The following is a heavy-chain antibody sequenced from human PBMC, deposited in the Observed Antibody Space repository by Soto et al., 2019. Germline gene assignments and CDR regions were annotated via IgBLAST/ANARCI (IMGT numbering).Heavy chain of an antibody. CDR2: INPNSGGT. D-gene: IGHD7-27*01. J-gene: IGHJ3*02. Sequence: ASVQVSCKASGYTFTGYYMHWVRQAPGQGLAWMGCINPNSGGTNYAQKFQGRVTMTRDTSISTAYMELSRLRSDDTAVYYCARDGITGDPRIINDAFDIWGQGTMVTVSS. CDR1: GYTFTGYY. V-gene: IGHV1-2*02. CDR3: ARDGITGDPRIINDAFDI.